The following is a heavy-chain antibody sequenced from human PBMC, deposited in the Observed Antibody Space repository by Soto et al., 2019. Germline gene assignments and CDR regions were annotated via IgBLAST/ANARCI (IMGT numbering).Heavy chain of an antibody. Sequence: QVQLVQSGAEVKKPGASVKVSCKASGYTFTSYAMHWVRQAPGQRLEWMGWINAGNGNTKYSQKFQGRVTITRDTSASTAYMELSSLRSEDTAVYYCARVYGSGISWFDPWRQGTLVTVSS. J-gene: IGHJ5*02. D-gene: IGHD3-10*01. CDR1: GYTFTSYA. CDR2: INAGNGNT. V-gene: IGHV1-3*01. CDR3: ARVYGSGISWFDP.